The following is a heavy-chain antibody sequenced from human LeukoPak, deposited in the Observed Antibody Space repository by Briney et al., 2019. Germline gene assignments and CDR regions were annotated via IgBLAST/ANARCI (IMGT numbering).Heavy chain of an antibody. CDR2: IQSDGTT. CDR3: ARDGSYKFDY. J-gene: IGHJ4*02. CDR1: GLTFSSAW. Sequence: GGSLRHSCAASGLTFSSAWMHWVRQTPGKGLVWVSRIQSDGTTTYADSVRGRFTISRDNAKNTLYLQMNNLRAEDTAVYYCARDGSYKFDYWGQGTLVTVSS. V-gene: IGHV3-74*01. D-gene: IGHD1-26*01.